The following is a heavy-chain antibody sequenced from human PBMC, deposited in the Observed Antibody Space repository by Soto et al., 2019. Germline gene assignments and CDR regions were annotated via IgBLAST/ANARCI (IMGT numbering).Heavy chain of an antibody. CDR1: GGSISSGGYY. J-gene: IGHJ6*03. V-gene: IGHV4-31*03. D-gene: IGHD3-10*01. CDR3: ARAGGDVLLWFGELSPKYYYYYMDV. CDR2: IYYSGST. Sequence: SETLSLTCTVSGGSISSGGYYWSWIRQHPGKGLEWIGYIYYSGSTYYNPSLKSRVTISVDTSKNQFSLKLSSVTAADTAVYYCARAGGDVLLWFGELSPKYYYYYMDVWGKGTTVTVSS.